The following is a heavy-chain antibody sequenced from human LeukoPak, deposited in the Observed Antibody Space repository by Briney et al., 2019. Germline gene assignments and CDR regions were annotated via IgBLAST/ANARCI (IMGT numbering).Heavy chain of an antibody. D-gene: IGHD5-18*01. CDR1: GFGVSSYY. CDR3: ARDGGYSYGFDY. V-gene: IGHV3-53*04. J-gene: IGHJ4*02. Sequence: PGGSLILYCAASGFGVSSYYMIWVREAPGKGLEPFSVIYSGGSTYYADSVKGRFTISRHNSKNTLYLQMNSLRAEDTAVYYCARDGGYSYGFDYWGQGTLVTVSS. CDR2: IYSGGST.